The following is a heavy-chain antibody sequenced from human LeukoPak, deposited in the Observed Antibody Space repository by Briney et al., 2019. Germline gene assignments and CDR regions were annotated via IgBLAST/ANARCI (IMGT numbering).Heavy chain of an antibody. CDR2: ISGRGGST. V-gene: IGHV3-23*01. CDR3: AKDGEYCGSTTCYSDY. J-gene: IGHJ4*02. D-gene: IGHD2-2*01. CDR1: RFTFSSYA. Sequence: GGSLRLSCAASRFTFSSYAMIWVRQAPGKGLEWVSAISGRGGSTFYSDSVKGRFTISRDNSKNTLYLQMDSLRAEDTAVYYCAKDGEYCGSTTCYSDYWGRGNLVTVSS.